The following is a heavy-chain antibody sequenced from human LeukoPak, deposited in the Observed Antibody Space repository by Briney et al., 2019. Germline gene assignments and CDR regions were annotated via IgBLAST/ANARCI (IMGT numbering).Heavy chain of an antibody. CDR1: GGSFSGYY. D-gene: IGHD6-13*01. J-gene: IGHJ4*02. Sequence: PSETLSLTCAVYGGSFSGYYWSWIRQPPGKGLEWIGEINHSGSTNYNPSLKSRVTISVDTSKNQFSLKLSSVTAADTAVYYCARGSGASIAAAGTYWGQGTLVTVSS. CDR2: INHSGST. CDR3: ARGSGASIAAAGTY. V-gene: IGHV4-34*01.